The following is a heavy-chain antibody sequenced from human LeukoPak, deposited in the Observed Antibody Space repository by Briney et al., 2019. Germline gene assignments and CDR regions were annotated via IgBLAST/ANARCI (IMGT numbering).Heavy chain of an antibody. CDR3: LKYQLGDWFDP. J-gene: IGHJ5*02. V-gene: IGHV4-39*01. D-gene: IGHD2-2*01. CDR1: GGSISSSSYY. CDR2: IHYSGST. Sequence: SETLSLTCTVSGGSISSSSYYWGWIRQPPGKGLEWIGSIHYSGSTYYKPSLKSRVTISVDTSKNQFSLKLSSVTAADTAVYYCLKYQLGDWFDPWGQGTLVTVSS.